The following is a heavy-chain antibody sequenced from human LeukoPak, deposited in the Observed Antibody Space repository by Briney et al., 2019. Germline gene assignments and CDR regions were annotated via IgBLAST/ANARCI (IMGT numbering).Heavy chain of an antibody. CDR1: GFTFSSYV. CDR3: AKGYDSSGYYPVGFDY. CDR2: ISGSGTST. V-gene: IGHV3-23*01. Sequence: PGGSLRLSCAVSGFTFSSYVMSWVRQAPGKGLEWVSAISGSGTSTYYADSVKGRFTTSRDNSKNTLYLQMNSLRAEDTAVYLCAKGYDSSGYYPVGFDYWGQGTLVTASS. J-gene: IGHJ4*02. D-gene: IGHD3-22*01.